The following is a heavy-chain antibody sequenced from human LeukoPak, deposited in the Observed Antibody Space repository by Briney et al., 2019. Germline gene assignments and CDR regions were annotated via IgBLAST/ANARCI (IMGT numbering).Heavy chain of an antibody. CDR2: ISSSSSYI. CDR3: ASEGAARRNWFDP. Sequence: GGSLRLSCAASGFTFSSYSMNWVRQAPGKGLEWVSSISSSSSYIYYADSVKGRFTISRDNTKNSLYLQMNSLRAEDTAVYYCASEGAARRNWFDPWGQGTLVTVSS. D-gene: IGHD1-26*01. CDR1: GFTFSSYS. J-gene: IGHJ5*02. V-gene: IGHV3-21*01.